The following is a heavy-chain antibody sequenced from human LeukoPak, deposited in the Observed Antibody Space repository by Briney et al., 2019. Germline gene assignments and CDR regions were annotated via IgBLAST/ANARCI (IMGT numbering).Heavy chain of an antibody. CDR2: IHSTGNR. J-gene: IGHJ4*02. CDR3: ASGYSYGTFDY. Sequence: SETLSLTCTVSGGSITNYFWTWIRQPAGKGLEWVGRIHSTGNRHYNPSLKSRVTMSVDTSKNQFSLKLSSVTAADTAVYYCASGYSYGTFDYWGQGTLVTVSS. D-gene: IGHD5-18*01. V-gene: IGHV4-4*07. CDR1: GGSITNYF.